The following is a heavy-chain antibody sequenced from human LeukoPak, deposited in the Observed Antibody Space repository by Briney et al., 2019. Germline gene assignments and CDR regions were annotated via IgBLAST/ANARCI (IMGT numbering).Heavy chain of an antibody. V-gene: IGHV3-74*01. CDR1: GFTFISYV. CDR2: INSDGSST. D-gene: IGHD3-10*01. Sequence: GGSLRLSCETAGFTFISYVMHWVRQAPGKGLVWVSRINSDGSSTSYADSVKGRFTISRDNAKNTLYLQMNSLRAEDTAVYYCARGGWFIVDYWGQGTLVTVSS. J-gene: IGHJ4*02. CDR3: ARGGWFIVDY.